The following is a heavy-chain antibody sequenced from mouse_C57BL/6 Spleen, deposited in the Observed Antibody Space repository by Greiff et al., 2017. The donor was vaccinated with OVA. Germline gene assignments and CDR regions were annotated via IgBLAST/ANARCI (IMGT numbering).Heavy chain of an antibody. CDR1: GFTFSSYT. D-gene: IGHD1-1*01. V-gene: IGHV5-9*01. CDR3: ARTTGGAMDY. J-gene: IGHJ4*01. Sequence: EVKVVESGGGLVKPGGSLKLSCAASGFTFSSYTMSWVRQTPEKRLEWVATISGGGGNTYYPDSVKGRFTISRDNAKNTLYLQMSSLRSEDTALYYCARTTGGAMDYWGQGTSVTVSS. CDR2: ISGGGGNT.